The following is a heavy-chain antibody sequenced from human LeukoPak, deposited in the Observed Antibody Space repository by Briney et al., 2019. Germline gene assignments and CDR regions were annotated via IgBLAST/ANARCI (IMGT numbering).Heavy chain of an antibody. CDR3: ARGGFCSSNSCSPDY. V-gene: IGHV3-9*01. D-gene: IGHD2-2*01. Sequence: PGRSLRLSCSASGFTFDEYAMHWVRQVPGKGPEWVAGISWNSGTIDYADAVKGRFTISRDNAKNSLYLQMNSLRAEDTAVYYCARGGFCSSNSCSPDYWGQGTLVTVSS. CDR2: ISWNSGTI. CDR1: GFTFDEYA. J-gene: IGHJ4*02.